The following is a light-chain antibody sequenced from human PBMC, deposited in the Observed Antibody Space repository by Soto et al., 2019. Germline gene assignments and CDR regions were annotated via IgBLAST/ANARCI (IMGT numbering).Light chain of an antibody. CDR3: QQYGSSSFT. Sequence: EIVLTQSPATPSLSPGEGATLSCRASHSVASTYLAWYQQKPGLAPRLIIYGASNRASGTPDRFSGGGSGTDFTLTISRLEPEDFAVYYCQQYGSSSFTFGQGTKLEIK. CDR1: HSVASTY. CDR2: GAS. J-gene: IGKJ2*01. V-gene: IGKV3-20*01.